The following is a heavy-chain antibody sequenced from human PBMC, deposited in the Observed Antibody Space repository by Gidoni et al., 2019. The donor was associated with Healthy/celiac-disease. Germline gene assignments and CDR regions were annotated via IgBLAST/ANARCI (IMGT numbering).Heavy chain of an antibody. J-gene: IGHJ5*02. CDR3: ARVLKYYDSSGYYSNWFDP. V-gene: IGHV1-69*06. D-gene: IGHD3-22*01. CDR1: GGTFSSYA. Sequence: QVQLVQSGAEVKKPGSSLKVSFKTSGGTFSSYATSWVRQAPGQGLEWIGGIIPIFGTANYAQKFPGIVTITADKSTSTAYMALSSLRSEDTAVYYCARVLKYYDSSGYYSNWFDPWGQGTLVTVSS. CDR2: IIPIFGTA.